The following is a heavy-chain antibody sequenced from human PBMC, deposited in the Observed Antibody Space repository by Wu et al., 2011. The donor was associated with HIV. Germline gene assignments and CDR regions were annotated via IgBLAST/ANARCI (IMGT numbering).Heavy chain of an antibody. D-gene: IGHD4-17*01. J-gene: IGHJ2*01. CDR2: IIPIFGTA. CDR1: GGTFRYA. Sequence: QVQLVQSGAEVKKPGSSVKVSCKASGGTFRYAINWVRQAPGQGLEWMGRIIPIFGTANYAQKFQGRVTITADKSTSTAYMELSSLRSEDTAVYYCASLYDYGDYADLWGRGTLVTVSS. V-gene: IGHV1-69*14. CDR3: ASLYDYGDYADL.